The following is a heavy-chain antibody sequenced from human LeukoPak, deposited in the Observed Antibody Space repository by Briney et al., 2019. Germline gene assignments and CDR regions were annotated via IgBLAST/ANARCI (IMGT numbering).Heavy chain of an antibody. J-gene: IGHJ5*02. V-gene: IGHV3-7*02. Sequence: PGGSLRLSCAASGFTFSSYWMSWVRQAPGKGLEWVANTKQDGSEKYYVDSVKGRFTISRDNAKNSLYLQMNSLRAEDTAVYYCARQDYDILTGYYKFGWFDPWGQGTLVTASS. D-gene: IGHD3-9*01. CDR3: ARQDYDILTGYYKFGWFDP. CDR1: GFTFSSYW. CDR2: TKQDGSEK.